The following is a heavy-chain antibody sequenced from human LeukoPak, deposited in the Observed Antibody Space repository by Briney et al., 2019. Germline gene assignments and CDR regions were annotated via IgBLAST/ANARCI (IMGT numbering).Heavy chain of an antibody. V-gene: IGHV4-59*01. Sequence: SETLSLTCTVSGASISSYSWSWVRQPPGKGLEWVGHIFNGGITNYNPSLKGRVTISLDTPTNHFSLKLNSVTAADTAMYYCARGASYFDYWGQGTLVTVSS. CDR1: GASISSYS. CDR2: IFNGGIT. CDR3: ARGASYFDY. D-gene: IGHD3-16*01. J-gene: IGHJ4*02.